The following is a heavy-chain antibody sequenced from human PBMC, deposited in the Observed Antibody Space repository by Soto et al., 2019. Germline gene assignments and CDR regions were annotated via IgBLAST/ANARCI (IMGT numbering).Heavy chain of an antibody. CDR1: CYTFTSYG. CDR2: ISAYNGDT. V-gene: IGHV1-18*01. J-gene: IGHJ4*02. CDR3: GRDRYSSSWYLTSFDY. D-gene: IGHD6-13*01. Sequence: ASVKVSCKASCYTFTSYGISWVRQAPGQGLEWMGWISAYNGDTNYAQNLQDRVTMTTDTSTNTTYMELRGLRSDDTAVYYCGRDRYSSSWYLTSFDYWGQGTQVTVSS.